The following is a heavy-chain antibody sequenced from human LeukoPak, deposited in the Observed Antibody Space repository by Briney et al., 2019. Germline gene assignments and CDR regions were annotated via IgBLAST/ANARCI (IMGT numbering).Heavy chain of an antibody. V-gene: IGHV4-59*01. D-gene: IGHD5-18*01. J-gene: IGHJ4*02. CDR1: GGSIRNYY. CDR2: IYYSGST. Sequence: SETLSLTCTVSGGSIRNYYWSWIRQPPGKGLEWIGRIYYSGSTNYNPSLESRVTISVDTSKNQFSLKLSSVTAADTAVYFCARVVYSFGAWYFDYWGQGALVTVSS. CDR3: ARVVYSFGAWYFDY.